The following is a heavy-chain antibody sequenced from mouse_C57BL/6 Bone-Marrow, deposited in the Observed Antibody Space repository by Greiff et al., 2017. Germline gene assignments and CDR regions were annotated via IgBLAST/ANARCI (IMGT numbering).Heavy chain of an antibody. D-gene: IGHD2-3*01. V-gene: IGHV14-3*01. Sequence: DVQLQESVAELVRPGASVKLSCTASGFNIKNTYMHWVKQRPEQGLEWIGRIDPANGNPKYAPQFPGKATITADTASNTAYLQLSSLTSEDTAIYYCARERGYFTCPYFDNGGQGTTLTVSS. CDR1: GFNIKNTY. J-gene: IGHJ2*01. CDR2: IDPANGNP. CDR3: ARERGYFTCPYFDN.